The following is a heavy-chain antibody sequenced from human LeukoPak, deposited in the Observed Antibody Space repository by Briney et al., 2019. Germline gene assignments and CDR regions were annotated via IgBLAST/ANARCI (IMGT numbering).Heavy chain of an antibody. J-gene: IGHJ5*02. CDR2: IYYSGTT. V-gene: IGHV4-59*01. Sequence: SETLFLTCIVSGGSISSYYWSWLRQPPGKGLEWIGYIYYSGTTNYNPSLKSRVTISVDTSKNQFSLNLSSVTAADTAVYYCVRVLGYCSAGTCYPRFDPWGQGTLVTVSS. D-gene: IGHD2-15*01. CDR3: VRVLGYCSAGTCYPRFDP. CDR1: GGSISSYY.